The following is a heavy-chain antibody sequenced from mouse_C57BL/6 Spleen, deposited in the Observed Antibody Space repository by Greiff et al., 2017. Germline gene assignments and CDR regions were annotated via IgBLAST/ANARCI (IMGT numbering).Heavy chain of an antibody. D-gene: IGHD2-12*01. CDR1: GYTFTSYW. J-gene: IGHJ2*01. Sequence: QVQLQQPGAELVKPGASVKMSCKASGYTFTSYWITWVKQRPGRGLEWIGDIYPGSGSTNYNEKFKSKATLTVDTSSSTAYMQLSSLTSEDSAVXYCASEYRYGGDFDYWGQGTTLTVSS. V-gene: IGHV1-55*01. CDR2: IYPGSGST. CDR3: ASEYRYGGDFDY.